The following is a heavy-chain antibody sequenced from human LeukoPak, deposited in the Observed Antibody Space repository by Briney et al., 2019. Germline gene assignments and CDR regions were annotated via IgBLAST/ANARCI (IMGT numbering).Heavy chain of an antibody. CDR3: ARDGATGELPDWFDP. V-gene: IGHV1-46*01. CDR1: GYTFTSYY. J-gene: IGHJ5*02. D-gene: IGHD1-26*01. Sequence: ASVKVSCKASGYTFTSYYMHWVRLAPGQGREWMGIINPSGGSTSYAQKFQGRVTMTRDTSTSTVYMELSSLRSEDTAVYYCARDGATGELPDWFDPWGQGTLVTVSS. CDR2: INPSGGST.